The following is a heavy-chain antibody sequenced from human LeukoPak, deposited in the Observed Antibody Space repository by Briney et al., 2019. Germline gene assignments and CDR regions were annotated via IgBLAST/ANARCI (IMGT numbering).Heavy chain of an antibody. CDR2: ISYDGSNK. CDR1: GFTFSSYA. Sequence: GGSLRLSCAASGFTFSSYAMHWVRQAPGKGLEWVAVISYDGSNKYYADSVKGRFTISRDNSKNTLYLQVNSLRAEDTAVYYCARTSSTVTLYFDYWGQGTLVTVSS. V-gene: IGHV3-30*04. CDR3: ARTSSTVTLYFDY. J-gene: IGHJ4*02. D-gene: IGHD4-17*01.